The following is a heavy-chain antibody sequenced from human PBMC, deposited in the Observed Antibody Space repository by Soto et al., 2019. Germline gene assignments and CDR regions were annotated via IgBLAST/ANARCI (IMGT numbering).Heavy chain of an antibody. CDR3: ARYDFGTFDY. CDR1: GDSISSSFW. CDR2: IYHTEST. D-gene: IGHD4-17*01. J-gene: IGHJ4*02. V-gene: IGHV4-4*02. Sequence: QVLLQESGPGLVKPSGTLSLTCAVSGDSISSSFWWSWVRQPPGKGLEWIGEIYHTESTVYNPSLKSRVTISVDKSKNQFSLNLDSVTAADTAGYYCARYDFGTFDYWGRGILVTVSS.